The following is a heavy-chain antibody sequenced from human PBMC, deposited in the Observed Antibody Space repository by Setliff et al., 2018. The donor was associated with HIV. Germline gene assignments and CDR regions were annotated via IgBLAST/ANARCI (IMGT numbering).Heavy chain of an antibody. Sequence: SETLSLTCTVSGGSISSSSYYWGWIRQPPGKGLEWIGTIYYSGSTYSNPSLKSRVTMYVDTSKNQFSLKLISVTAADTAVYYCARREYSSSSPPFDYWGQGTLVTVSS. CDR3: ARREYSSSSPPFDY. J-gene: IGHJ4*02. D-gene: IGHD6-6*01. V-gene: IGHV4-39*01. CDR1: GGSISSSSYY. CDR2: IYYSGST.